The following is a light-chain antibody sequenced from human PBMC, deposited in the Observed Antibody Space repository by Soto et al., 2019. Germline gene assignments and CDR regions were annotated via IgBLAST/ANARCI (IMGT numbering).Light chain of an antibody. J-gene: IGLJ2*01. V-gene: IGLV6-57*04. CDR3: QSYDSSDQGVV. Sequence: NFMLTQPHSVSESAGKTVTISCTRSSGSIASNYVQWYQQRPGSAPTTVIYEDGQRPSGVPDRFSGSIDRSSNSASLTISGLKPEDAADYYCQSYDSSDQGVVFGGGTKLTVL. CDR2: EDG. CDR1: SGSIASNY.